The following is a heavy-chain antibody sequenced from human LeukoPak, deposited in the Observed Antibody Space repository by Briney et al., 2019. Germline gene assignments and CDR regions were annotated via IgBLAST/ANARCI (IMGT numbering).Heavy chain of an antibody. CDR2: INQDGSAE. CDR3: ARSVGASNNYFYYGMDG. V-gene: IGHV3-7*01. Sequence: GGSLRLSCEASGFIFSDFYMTWVRQAPGTGLEWVATINQDGSAEYYVDSVKGRFTMSRDNAKNSVYLQMDSVRAEETAVYYCARSVGASNNYFYYGMDGWGQGTTVT. J-gene: IGHJ6*02. CDR1: GFIFSDFY. D-gene: IGHD1-26*01.